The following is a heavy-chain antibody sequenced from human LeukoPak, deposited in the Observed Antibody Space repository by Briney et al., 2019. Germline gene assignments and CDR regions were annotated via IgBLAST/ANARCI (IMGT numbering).Heavy chain of an antibody. J-gene: IGHJ6*03. CDR2: IYYSGST. CDR3: ARGGGYTLHYYYYMDV. Sequence: SQTLSLTCTVSGGSISSGDYYWSWIRQPPGKGLEWIGYIYYSGSTYYNPSLKSRVTISVDTSKNQFSLKLSSVTAADTAVYYCARGGGYTLHYYYYMDVWGKGTTVTVS. V-gene: IGHV4-30-4*08. CDR1: GGSISSGDYY. D-gene: IGHD6-13*01.